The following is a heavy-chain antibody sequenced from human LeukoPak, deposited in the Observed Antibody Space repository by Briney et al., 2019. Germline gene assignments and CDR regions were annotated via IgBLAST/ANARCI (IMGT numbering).Heavy chain of an antibody. V-gene: IGHV1-18*01. Sequence: ASVKVSCKASGYTFTSYGIIWVRQAPGQGLEWMGWISAYSGNTNYAQNLQGRVTMTTDTSTSTAYMEVRSLRSDDTVVYYCARDYGSGSYRFDYWGQGTLVTVSS. CDR2: ISAYSGNT. D-gene: IGHD3-10*01. J-gene: IGHJ4*02. CDR3: ARDYGSGSYRFDY. CDR1: GYTFTSYG.